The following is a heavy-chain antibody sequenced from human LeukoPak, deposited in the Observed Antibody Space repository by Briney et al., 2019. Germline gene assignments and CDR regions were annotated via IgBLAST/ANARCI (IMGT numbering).Heavy chain of an antibody. Sequence: GGSLRLSCAASGFTFSSSAMSWVRQAPGKGLEWVSSISGSGGSTYYADSVKGRFTISRDNSKNTLYLQMNSLKTEDTAVYYCTRREYCSSTSCRSPFDPWGQGTLVTVSS. CDR1: GFTFSSSA. CDR3: TRREYCSSTSCRSPFDP. CDR2: ISGSGGST. D-gene: IGHD2-2*01. V-gene: IGHV3-23*01. J-gene: IGHJ5*02.